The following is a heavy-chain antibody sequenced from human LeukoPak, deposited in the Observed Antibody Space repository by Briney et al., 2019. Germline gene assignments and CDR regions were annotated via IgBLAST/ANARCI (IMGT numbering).Heavy chain of an antibody. J-gene: IGHJ6*03. CDR2: ISGSGGST. CDR1: GFTFSSYA. D-gene: IGHD2-21*02. Sequence: GGSLRLSCAASGFTFSSYAMSWVRQAPGKGLEWVSAISGSGGSTYYADSVKGRFTISRDNSKNTLYLQMNSLRAEDTAVYYCAKLGGDHKYYYYYMVVWGKGTTVTVSS. V-gene: IGHV3-23*01. CDR3: AKLGGDHKYYYYYMVV.